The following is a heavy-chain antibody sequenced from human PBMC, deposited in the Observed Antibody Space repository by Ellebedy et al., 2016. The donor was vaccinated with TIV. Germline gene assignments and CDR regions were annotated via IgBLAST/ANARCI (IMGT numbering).Heavy chain of an antibody. J-gene: IGHJ6*02. V-gene: IGHV4-39*01. CDR2: IYHSGFT. D-gene: IGHD3-16*01. CDR3: ARHYENSYDAMDV. Sequence: MPSETLSLTCTVSGGSISSSSHYWGWIRQPPGKGLEWIGRIYHSGFTYYNPSLKSRVIISVDTSKNQFSLKLNSVTAANTAIYYCARHYENSYDAMDVWGQGTTVTVSS. CDR1: GGSISSSSHY.